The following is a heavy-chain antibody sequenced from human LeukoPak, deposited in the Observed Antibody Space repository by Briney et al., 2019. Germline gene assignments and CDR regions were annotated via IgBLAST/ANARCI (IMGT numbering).Heavy chain of an antibody. J-gene: IGHJ4*02. V-gene: IGHV3-74*01. Sequence: PGGSLRLSCAASGFTFSSYWMHWVRQAPWKGLVWVSRINSDGSSTSYADSVKGRFTISRDNAKNTLYLQMNSLRAEDTAVYYCAREGAVAGINFDYWGQGTLVTVSS. D-gene: IGHD6-19*01. CDR1: GFTFSSYW. CDR2: INSDGSST. CDR3: AREGAVAGINFDY.